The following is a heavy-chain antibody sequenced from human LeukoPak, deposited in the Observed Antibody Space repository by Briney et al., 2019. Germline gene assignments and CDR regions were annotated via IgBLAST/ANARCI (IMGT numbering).Heavy chain of an antibody. CDR2: IHHSGGT. CDR1: GYFISSGYY. Sequence: KPSETLSLTCTVSGYFISSGYYWGWSRQPPGKGLQWIGSIHHSGGTYYNPSLKSRVTISVDTSKNQFSLKLSSVTAADTAVYYCARGDTVAARPGRFDYWGQGTLVTVSS. CDR3: ARGDTVAARPGRFDY. V-gene: IGHV4-38-2*02. D-gene: IGHD6-6*01. J-gene: IGHJ4*02.